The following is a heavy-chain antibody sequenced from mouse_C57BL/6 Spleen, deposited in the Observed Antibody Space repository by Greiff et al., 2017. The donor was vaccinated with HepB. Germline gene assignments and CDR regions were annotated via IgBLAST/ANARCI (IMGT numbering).Heavy chain of an antibody. Sequence: VQLQQPGAELVKPGASVKLSCKASGYTITSYWMQWVKQRPGQGLEWIGEIDPSDSYTNYNQKFKGKATLTVDTSSSTAYMQLSSLTSEDSAVYYCARGEAYYRNYFDYWGQGTTLTVSS. CDR3: ARGEAYYRNYFDY. D-gene: IGHD2-14*01. CDR1: GYTITSYW. J-gene: IGHJ2*01. CDR2: IDPSDSYT. V-gene: IGHV1-50*01.